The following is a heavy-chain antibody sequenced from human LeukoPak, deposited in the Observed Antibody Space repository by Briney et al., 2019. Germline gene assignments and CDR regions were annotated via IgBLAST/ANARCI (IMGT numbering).Heavy chain of an antibody. CDR3: ARDWGWSGWYYFDY. CDR2: ISSSSSYI. D-gene: IGHD6-19*01. V-gene: IGHV3-21*01. J-gene: IGHJ4*02. Sequence: KPGGSLRLSCAASGFTFSSYSMNWVRQAPGKGLEWVSSISSSSSYIYYADSVKGRFTISRDNAKNSLYLQMNSLRAEDTAVYYCARDWGWSGWYYFDYWGQGTLVTVSS. CDR1: GFTFSSYS.